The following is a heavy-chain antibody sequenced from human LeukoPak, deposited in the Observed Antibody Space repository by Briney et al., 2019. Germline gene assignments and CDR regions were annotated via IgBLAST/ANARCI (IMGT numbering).Heavy chain of an antibody. CDR2: MNPNSGNT. D-gene: IGHD3-22*01. CDR1: GYTFTSYD. V-gene: IGHV1-8*01. CDR3: ARGQDDYYDSSGYYYLFDY. Sequence: ASVKVSCKASGYTFTSYDINWVRQATGQGLEWMGWMNPNSGNTGYAQKFQGRVTMTRNTSISTAYMELSSLRSEDTAVYYCARGQDDYYDSSGYYYLFDYRGQGTLVTVSS. J-gene: IGHJ4*02.